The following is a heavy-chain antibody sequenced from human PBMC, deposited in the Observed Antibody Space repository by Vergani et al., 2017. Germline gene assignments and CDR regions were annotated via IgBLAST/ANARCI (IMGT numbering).Heavy chain of an antibody. D-gene: IGHD1-26*01. V-gene: IGHV3-73*02. J-gene: IGHJ4*02. CDR2: IRSKANSYAT. CDR1: GFTFSGSA. Sequence: EVQLVESGGGLVQPGGSLKLSCAASGFTFSGSAMHWVRQASGKGLEWVGRIRSKANSYATAYAASVKGRFTISRDDSKNTAYLQMNSLKTEDTAVYYCTRQEWELLFDYWGQGTLVTVSS. CDR3: TRQEWELLFDY.